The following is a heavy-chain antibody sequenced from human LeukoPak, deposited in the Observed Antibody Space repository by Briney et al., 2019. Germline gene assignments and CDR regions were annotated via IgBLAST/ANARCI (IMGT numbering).Heavy chain of an antibody. V-gene: IGHV3-30*18. D-gene: IGHD3-3*01. CDR1: GFTFSSYG. J-gene: IGHJ6*02. Sequence: GGSLRLSCAASGFTFSSYGMHWVRQAPGKGLEWVAVISYDGSNKYYADSMKGRFTISRDNSKNTLYLQMNSLRAEDTAVYYCAKERRFLEWLWSFYYYYGMDVWGQGTTVTVSS. CDR3: AKERRFLEWLWSFYYYYGMDV. CDR2: ISYDGSNK.